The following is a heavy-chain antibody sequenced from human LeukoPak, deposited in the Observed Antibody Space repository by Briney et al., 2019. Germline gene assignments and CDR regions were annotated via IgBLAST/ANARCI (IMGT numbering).Heavy chain of an antibody. Sequence: GGSLRLSCAASGFTVSSNYMIWVRQAPGKGLEWVSVIYSSGSTHYADSVKGRFTISRDNSKNTLYLQMNSLRAEDTAVYYCARMTGNAFDIWGQGTMVTVSS. CDR3: ARMTGNAFDI. CDR1: GFTVSSNY. D-gene: IGHD3-10*01. V-gene: IGHV3-53*01. CDR2: IYSSGST. J-gene: IGHJ3*02.